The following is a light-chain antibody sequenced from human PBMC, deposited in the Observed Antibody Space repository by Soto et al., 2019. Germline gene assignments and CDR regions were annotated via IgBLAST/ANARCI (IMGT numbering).Light chain of an antibody. CDR1: QSVSSN. CDR3: QQYNNCPSWT. V-gene: IGKV3-15*01. CDR2: GAS. J-gene: IGKJ1*01. Sequence: EIVMTQSPATLSVSPGERATLSCRASQSVSSNLAWYQQKPGQAPRLLIYGASTRATGIPARFSGSGSGTEFNLTISSLQAEDFAVYYCQQYNNCPSWTFGQGTKLEI.